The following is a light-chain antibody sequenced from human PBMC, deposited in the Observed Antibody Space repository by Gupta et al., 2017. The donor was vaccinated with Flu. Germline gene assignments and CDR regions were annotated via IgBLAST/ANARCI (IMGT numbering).Light chain of an antibody. CDR2: DTS. J-gene: IGLJ3*02. V-gene: IGLV7-46*01. CDR1: TGAVTSGHY. Sequence: QAVVTQEPSLTVSPGGTVTLTCGSSTGAVTSGHYPYWFQQKPGQAPRTLIYDTSNKHSWTPARFSGSLLGGKAALTLSGAQPEDEAEYYCLLSYSGARPNWEFGGGTKLTVL. CDR3: LLSYSGARPNWE.